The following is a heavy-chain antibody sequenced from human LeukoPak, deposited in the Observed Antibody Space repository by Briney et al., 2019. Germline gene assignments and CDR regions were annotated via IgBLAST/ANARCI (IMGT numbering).Heavy chain of an antibody. Sequence: GGSLRLSCVASGFIVSNNYMSWVRQAPGKGLEWVSVLYNAGSTYYADSVKGRFTISRDNSKNTLYLQMNNLRAEDTAVYYCARGPKRDGYNYLVSSEKYYFDYWGQGTLVTVSS. CDR3: ARGPKRDGYNYLVSSEKYYFDY. D-gene: IGHD5-24*01. V-gene: IGHV3-53*05. CDR1: GFIVSNNY. CDR2: LYNAGST. J-gene: IGHJ4*02.